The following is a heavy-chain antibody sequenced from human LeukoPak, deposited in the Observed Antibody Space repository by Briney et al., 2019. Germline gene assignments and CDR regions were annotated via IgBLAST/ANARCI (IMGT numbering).Heavy chain of an antibody. V-gene: IGHV3-23*01. J-gene: IGHJ3*01. D-gene: IGHD3-9*01. CDR1: GFTFTRYA. Sequence: GGSLRLSCAASGFTFTRYAMSWVRQAAGKGPEWVSGISASGGTTYYADSVKGRFTISRDNSKNTLYLQMNSLRAEDTAVYYCAKDYDILTGYYDDAFDVWGQGTVVTVSS. CDR3: AKDYDILTGYYDDAFDV. CDR2: ISASGGTT.